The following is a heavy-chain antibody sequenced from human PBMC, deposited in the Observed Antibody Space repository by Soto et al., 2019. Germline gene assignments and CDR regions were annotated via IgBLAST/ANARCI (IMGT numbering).Heavy chain of an antibody. CDR3: AKDLRYFDWTLDY. Sequence: PGGSLRLSCAASGFTFSNYAMSWVLQAPGKGLEWVSAISGSGGSTYYADSVKGRFTISRDNSKNTLYLQMNSLRAEDTAVYYCAKDLRYFDWTLDYWGQGTLVTVSS. V-gene: IGHV3-23*01. D-gene: IGHD3-9*01. CDR2: ISGSGGST. J-gene: IGHJ4*02. CDR1: GFTFSNYA.